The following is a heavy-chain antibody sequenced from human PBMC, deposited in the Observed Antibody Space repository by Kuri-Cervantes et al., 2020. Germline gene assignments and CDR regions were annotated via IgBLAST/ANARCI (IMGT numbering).Heavy chain of an antibody. J-gene: IGHJ4*02. Sequence: GESLKISCAACGFTVSSYYMSWVRQAPEKGLEWGSVIYSGGSTCYANSVKGRFTISRDNSKNTLYLQMNSLRAEDTAVYYCARNLWVITWGTDYWGQGTLVTVSS. CDR3: ARNLWVITWGTDY. CDR1: GFTVSSYY. V-gene: IGHV3-66*02. CDR2: IYSGGST. D-gene: IGHD3-22*01.